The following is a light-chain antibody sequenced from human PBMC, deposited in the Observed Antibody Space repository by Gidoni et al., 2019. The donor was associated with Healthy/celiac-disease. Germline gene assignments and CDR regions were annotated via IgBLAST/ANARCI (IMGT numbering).Light chain of an antibody. V-gene: IGKV3-20*01. CDR1: QSVSSSY. J-gene: IGKJ1*01. Sequence: ENVLTQSPGTLSLSPGERATLSCRASQSVSSSYLAWYQQKPGQAPRLLIYAASSRATGIPDRFSGSGSGTDFTITISRLEPEDFAVYYCQQYGSSLRTFGQGTKVEIK. CDR2: AAS. CDR3: QQYGSSLRT.